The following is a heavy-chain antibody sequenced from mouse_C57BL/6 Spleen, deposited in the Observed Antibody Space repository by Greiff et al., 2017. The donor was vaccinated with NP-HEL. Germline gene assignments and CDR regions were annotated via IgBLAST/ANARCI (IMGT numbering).Heavy chain of an antibody. Sequence: VKLQESGPGLVQPSQSLSITCTVSGFSLTSYGVHWVRQSPGKDLEWLGVIWRGGSTDYNAAFMSRLSITKDNSKSQVFFKMNSLQADDTAIYYCAKNENYYGYDYAMDYWGQGTSVTVSS. D-gene: IGHD2-2*01. J-gene: IGHJ4*01. V-gene: IGHV2-5*01. CDR2: IWRGGST. CDR3: AKNENYYGYDYAMDY. CDR1: GFSLTSYG.